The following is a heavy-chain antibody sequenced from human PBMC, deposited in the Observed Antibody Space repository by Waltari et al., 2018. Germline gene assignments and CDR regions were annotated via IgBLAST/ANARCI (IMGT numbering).Heavy chain of an antibody. CDR1: GGAFGGYG. Sequence: HVQLVQSGAEVKKPGSSVKVSCKASGGAFGGYGISWVRQAPGQGLEWMGVIMPMFCIREYSQRFQDRLTIAAEESTNTAYMELNSLSSEDTSIYYCARHELGISQFYYNMYVWGQGTTVTISS. J-gene: IGHJ6*02. CDR3: ARHELGISQFYYNMYV. D-gene: IGHD3-16*01. V-gene: IGHV1-69*12. CDR2: IMPMFCIR.